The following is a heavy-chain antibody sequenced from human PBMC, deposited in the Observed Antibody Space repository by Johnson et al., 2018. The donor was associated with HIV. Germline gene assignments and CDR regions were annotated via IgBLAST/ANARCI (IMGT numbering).Heavy chain of an antibody. J-gene: IGHJ3*02. CDR2: ISSSGSTI. D-gene: IGHD5-12*01. CDR1: GFTFSDYY. V-gene: IGHV3-11*04. CDR3: AKEPRPGIVATDDAFDI. Sequence: QVQLVESGGGLVQPGGSLRLSCAASGFTFSDYYMSWIRQAPGKGLEWVSYISSSGSTIYYADSVKGRFTISRDNSKNTLYLQMNSLRAEDTAVYYCAKEPRPGIVATDDAFDIWGQGTMVTVSS.